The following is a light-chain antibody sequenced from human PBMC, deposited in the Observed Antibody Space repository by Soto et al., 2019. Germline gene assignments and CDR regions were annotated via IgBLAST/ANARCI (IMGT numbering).Light chain of an antibody. CDR2: DVS. J-gene: IGLJ2*01. CDR3: SSYTSSSTLV. CDR1: SSDVGGYSY. Sequence: QSALTQPASVSGSPGQSIAISCTGSSSDVGGYSYVSWYQQHPGKAPKLMIYDVSNRPSGVSDRFSGSRSGNTASLTISGLQAEGEDDYYCSSYTSSSTLVFGGGTKLTVL. V-gene: IGLV2-14*01.